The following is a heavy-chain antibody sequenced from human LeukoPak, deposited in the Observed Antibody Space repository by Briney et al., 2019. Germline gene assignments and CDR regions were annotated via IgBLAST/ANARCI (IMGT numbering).Heavy chain of an antibody. V-gene: IGHV3-21*06. CDR3: ARLMDTYYSDDY. J-gene: IGHJ4*02. CDR2: ISSSSSYI. CDR1: GFTFSSYS. D-gene: IGHD4-17*01. Sequence: GGSLRLSSAASGFTFSSYSMNWVRQAPGKGLEWVSSISSSSSYIYYADSVKGRFTIPRDDARNSLYLQMNSLRAEDSAVYYCARLMDTYYSDDYWGQGTLVTVSS.